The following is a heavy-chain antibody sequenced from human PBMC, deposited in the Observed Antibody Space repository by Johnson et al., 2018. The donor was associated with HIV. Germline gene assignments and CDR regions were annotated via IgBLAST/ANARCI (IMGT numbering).Heavy chain of an antibody. CDR3: AKVDVTRAPRGTDAFDI. CDR2: IYSGGST. D-gene: IGHD3-10*01. V-gene: IGHV3-66*02. CDR1: GFTVSRNY. Sequence: VQLVESGGGLVKPGGSLRLSCAASGFTVSRNYMNWVRQAPGKGLEWVSVIYSGGSTYYADSVKGRLTISRANAKNSLYLQMNSLRAEDTALYYCAKVDVTRAPRGTDAFDIWGQGTMVTVSS. J-gene: IGHJ3*02.